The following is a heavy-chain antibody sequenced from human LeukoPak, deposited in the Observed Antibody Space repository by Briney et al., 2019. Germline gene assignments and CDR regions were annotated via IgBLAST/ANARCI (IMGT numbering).Heavy chain of an antibody. D-gene: IGHD2-21*02. J-gene: IGHJ5*02. CDR1: GGSFSGYY. CDR3: AISKGDSRWFDP. V-gene: IGHV4-34*01. CDR2: INHSGST. Sequence: SETLSLTCAVYGGSFSGYYWSWIRQPPGKGLEWIGEINHSGSTNYNPSLKSRVTISVDTSKNQFSLKLSSVTAADTAVYYCAISKGDSRWFDPWGQGTLVTVSS.